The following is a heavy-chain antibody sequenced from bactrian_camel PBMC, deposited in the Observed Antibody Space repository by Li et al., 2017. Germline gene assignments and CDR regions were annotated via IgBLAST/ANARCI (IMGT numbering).Heavy chain of an antibody. CDR1: GHTFTCYC. CDR2: HYTGTATK. V-gene: IGHV3S1*01. D-gene: IGHD5*01. CDR3: AARQPCRVWLGYEDPGEYNI. J-gene: IGHJ4*01. Sequence: HVQLVESGGGSVQAGGSLRLSCTISGHTFTCYCMGWFRQAPGKERAAVAAHYTGTATKYVADSVKGRFDISQDNAKNVLYLEMNNLQPEDTAMYYCAARQPCRVWLGYEDPGEYNIWGQGTQVTVS.